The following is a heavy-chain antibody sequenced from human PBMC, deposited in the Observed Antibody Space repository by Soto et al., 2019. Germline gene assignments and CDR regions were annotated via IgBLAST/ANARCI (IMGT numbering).Heavy chain of an antibody. CDR3: ARTVRYYGSGSYYSRRNWFDP. Sequence: SETLSLTCAVSGGSISSSNWWSWVRQPPGKGLEWIGEIYHSGSTNYNPSLKSRVTISVDKSKNQFSLKLSSVTAADTAVYYWARTVRYYGSGSYYSRRNWFDPWGQGTLVTVSS. V-gene: IGHV4-4*02. CDR2: IYHSGST. J-gene: IGHJ5*02. CDR1: GGSISSSNW. D-gene: IGHD3-10*01.